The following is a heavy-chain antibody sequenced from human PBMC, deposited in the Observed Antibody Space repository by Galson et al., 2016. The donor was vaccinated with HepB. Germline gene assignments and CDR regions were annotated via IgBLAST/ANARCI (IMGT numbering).Heavy chain of an antibody. J-gene: IGHJ4*02. CDR2: IYYTGST. V-gene: IGHV4-39*01. D-gene: IGHD4-23*01. Sequence: SETLSLTCTVSGASVSRTPFYWGWMRQPPGKGLEWIGSIYYTGSTYYNPSLKSRVTISADTSKNQFILPLSTVTAADTAVYYCATDREPRWFYIWGRGTLVTVSS. CDR1: GASVSRTPFY. CDR3: ATDREPRWFYI.